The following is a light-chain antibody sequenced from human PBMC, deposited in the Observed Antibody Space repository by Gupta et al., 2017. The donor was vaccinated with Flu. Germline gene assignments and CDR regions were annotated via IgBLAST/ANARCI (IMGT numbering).Light chain of an antibody. J-gene: IGLJ1*01. CDR3: QSADSSGTYPRV. CDR1: ALPKQY. V-gene: IGLV3-25*02. CDR2: KDS. Sequence: SYELTQPPSVSVSPGQTARITCSGDALPKQYAYWYQQKPGQAPVLVIYKDSERPPGIPERFSGSSSGTTVTLTISGVQAEDEADYYCQSADSSGTYPRVFGTGTKVTVL.